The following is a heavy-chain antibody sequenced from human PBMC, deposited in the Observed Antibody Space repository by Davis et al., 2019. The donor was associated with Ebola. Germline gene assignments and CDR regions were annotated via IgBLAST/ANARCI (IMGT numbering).Heavy chain of an antibody. CDR3: ARVSGDSPFDY. J-gene: IGHJ4*02. Sequence: GESLKISCAASKFTLSSYWMSWVRQAPGKGLEWVATIENDGSNKYYADSVKGRFTISRDNSKNTLYLQMNSLRAEDTAVYYCARVSGDSPFDYWGQGTLVTVSS. D-gene: IGHD2-21*02. CDR1: KFTLSSYW. CDR2: IENDGSNK. V-gene: IGHV3-7*01.